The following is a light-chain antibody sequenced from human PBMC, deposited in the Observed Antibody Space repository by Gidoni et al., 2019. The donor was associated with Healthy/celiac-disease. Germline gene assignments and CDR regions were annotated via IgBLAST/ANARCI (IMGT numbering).Light chain of an antibody. CDR2: LGS. J-gene: IGKJ3*01. V-gene: IGKV2-28*01. CDR1: QSLLHSNGYNY. Sequence: IVMTQSPLSLPVTPGEPASISCRSSQSLLHSNGYNYLDWYLQKPGQSPQLLIYLGSNRASGVPDRFSGSGSGTDFTLKISRVEADDVGVYYCMQALQTPRAFGPGTKVDIK. CDR3: MQALQTPRA.